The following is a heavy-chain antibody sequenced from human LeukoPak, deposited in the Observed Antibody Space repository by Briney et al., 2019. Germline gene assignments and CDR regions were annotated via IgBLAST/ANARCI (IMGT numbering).Heavy chain of an antibody. J-gene: IGHJ4*02. Sequence: SKTLSLTCTVSGDSITNNNCYWGWVRQPPGKGVEWIASIYYSGSSYYNPSLKSRVTMSVDTSKNQFSLKLSSVTAADTAVYYCVRLDYSNFFDYWGQGNLVTVSS. CDR2: IYYSGSS. CDR3: VRLDYSNFFDY. CDR1: GDSITNNNCY. V-gene: IGHV4-39*07. D-gene: IGHD4-11*01.